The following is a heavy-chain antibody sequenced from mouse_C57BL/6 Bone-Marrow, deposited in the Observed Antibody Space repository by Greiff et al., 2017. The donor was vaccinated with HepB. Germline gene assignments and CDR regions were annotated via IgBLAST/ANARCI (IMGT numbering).Heavy chain of an antibody. Sequence: SGAELVRPGASVTLSCKASGYTFTDYEMHWVKQTPVHGLEWIGAIDPETGGTAYNQKFKGKAILTADKSSSTAYMELRSLTSEDSAVYYCTRVITTVVVFDYWGQGTTLTVSS. CDR1: GYTFTDYE. CDR2: IDPETGGT. V-gene: IGHV1-15*01. CDR3: TRVITTVVVFDY. J-gene: IGHJ2*01. D-gene: IGHD1-1*01.